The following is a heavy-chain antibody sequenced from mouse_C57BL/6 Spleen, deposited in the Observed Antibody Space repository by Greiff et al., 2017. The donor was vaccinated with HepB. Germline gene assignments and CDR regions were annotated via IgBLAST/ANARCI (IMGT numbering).Heavy chain of an antibody. V-gene: IGHV1-50*01. CDR2: IDPSDSYT. J-gene: IGHJ3*01. CDR3: ARECRLAD. Sequence: QVQLQQSGAELVKPGASVKLSCKASGYTFTSYWMQWVKQRPGQGLEWIGEIDPSDSYTNYNQKFKGKATLTVDTSSSTAYMQLSSLTSEDSAVYYCARECRLADWGQGTLVTVSA. CDR1: GYTFTSYW.